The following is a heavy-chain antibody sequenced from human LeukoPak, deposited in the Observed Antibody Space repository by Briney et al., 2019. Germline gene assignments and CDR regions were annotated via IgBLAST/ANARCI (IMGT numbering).Heavy chain of an antibody. CDR1: GFTFSDYY. CDR3: ARGGRLTGLD. CDR2: IYHSGST. V-gene: IGHV4-34*01. Sequence: GSLRLSCAASGFTFSDYYMSWVRQPPGKGLEWIGEIYHSGSTNYNPSLKSRVTISVDKSKNQFSLKLSSVTAADTAVYYCARGGRLTGLDWGQGTLVTVSS. D-gene: IGHD3-9*01. J-gene: IGHJ4*02.